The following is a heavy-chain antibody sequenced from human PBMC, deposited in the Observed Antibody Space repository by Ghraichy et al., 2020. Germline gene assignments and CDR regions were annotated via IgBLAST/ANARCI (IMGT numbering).Heavy chain of an antibody. CDR3: AKDSTVRPEP. Sequence: GESLNISCAASGFTFSSYAMSWVRQAPGKGLEWVSAISGSGGSTYYADSVKGRFTISRDNSKNTLYLQMNSLRAEYTAVYYCAKDSTVRPEPWGQGTLVTVSS. CDR2: ISGSGGST. CDR1: GFTFSSYA. J-gene: IGHJ5*02. D-gene: IGHD4-11*01. V-gene: IGHV3-23*01.